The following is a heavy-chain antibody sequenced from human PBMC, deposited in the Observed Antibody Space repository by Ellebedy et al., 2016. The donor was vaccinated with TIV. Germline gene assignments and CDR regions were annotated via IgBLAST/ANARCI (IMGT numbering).Heavy chain of an antibody. V-gene: IGHV4-39*07. J-gene: IGHJ2*01. CDR2: IYYSGST. Sequence: TFSSYAMSWVRQPPGKGLEWIGSIYYSGSTYYNPSLKSRVTISVDTSKNQFSLKLSSVTAADTAVYYCARGGIVVVPAASNNWYFDLWGRGTLVTVSS. CDR1: TFSSYA. CDR3: ARGGIVVVPAASNNWYFDL. D-gene: IGHD2-2*01.